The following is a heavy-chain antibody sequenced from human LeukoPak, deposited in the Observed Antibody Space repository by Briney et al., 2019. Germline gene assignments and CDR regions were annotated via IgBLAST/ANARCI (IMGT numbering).Heavy chain of an antibody. D-gene: IGHD6-13*01. CDR2: INSDGSST. J-gene: IGHJ6*03. Sequence: QPGGSLRLSCAASGFTFSSYWMHWVRQAPGKGLVWVSRINSDGSSTSYADSVKGRFTISRDNAKNTLYLQMNSLRAEDTAVYYCARKGDSSSWFSYYYYYYMDVWGKGTTVTISS. CDR1: GFTFSSYW. V-gene: IGHV3-74*01. CDR3: ARKGDSSSWFSYYYYYYMDV.